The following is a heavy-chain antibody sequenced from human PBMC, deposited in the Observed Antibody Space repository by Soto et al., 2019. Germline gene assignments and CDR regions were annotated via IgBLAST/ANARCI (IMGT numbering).Heavy chain of an antibody. V-gene: IGHV3-73*02. J-gene: IGHJ6*02. CDR1: GFTFSGSA. CDR3: TRDGASDYYYGMDV. D-gene: IGHD1-26*01. CDR2: IRSKANSYAT. Sequence: EVQLVESGGGLVQPGGSLKLSCAASGFTFSGSAMHWVRQASGTGLEWVGRIRSKANSYATAYAASVKGRFTISRDDSKNTAYLQMNSLKTEDTAVYYCTRDGASDYYYGMDVWGQGTTVTVSS.